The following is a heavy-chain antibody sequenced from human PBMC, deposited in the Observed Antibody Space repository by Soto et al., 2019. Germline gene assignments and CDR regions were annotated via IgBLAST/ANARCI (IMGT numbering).Heavy chain of an antibody. V-gene: IGHV3-23*01. D-gene: IGHD6-19*01. J-gene: IGHJ4*02. CDR2: ISGSGGST. Sequence: EVQLLESGGGLVQPGGSLRLSCAASGFTFSSYAMSWVRQAPGKGLEWVSAISGSGGSTYYADSVKGRFAISRDNSKNTLYLQMNSLRAEDTAVYYCAKDYLIAVAGTDYWGQGTLVTVSS. CDR1: GFTFSSYA. CDR3: AKDYLIAVAGTDY.